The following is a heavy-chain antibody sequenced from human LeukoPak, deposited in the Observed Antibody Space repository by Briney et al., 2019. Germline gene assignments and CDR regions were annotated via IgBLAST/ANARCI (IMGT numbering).Heavy chain of an antibody. D-gene: IGHD3-10*01. CDR2: ISAYNGNT. CDR3: ARELGYGSRRLAYKDPSNYYYYYGMDV. J-gene: IGHJ6*02. CDR1: GYTFTSYG. V-gene: IGHV1-18*01. Sequence: GASVKVSCKASGYTFTSYGISWVRQAPGQGLEWMGWISAYNGNTNYAQKLQGRVTMTTDTSTSTAYMELRSLRSDDTAVYYCARELGYGSRRLAYKDPSNYYYYYGMDVWGQGTTVTVSS.